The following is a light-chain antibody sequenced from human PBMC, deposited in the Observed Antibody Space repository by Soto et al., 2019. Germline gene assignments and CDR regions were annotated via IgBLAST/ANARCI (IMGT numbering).Light chain of an antibody. CDR1: QDISSW. CDR2: AAS. Sequence: DIQMTQSPSSVSASVGDRVTITCRASQDISSWLAWYQQKPGKAPKLLIYAASSLQHGVPSRFSGSGSGTDFTLTIASLQSEDFAVYYCQQYNHWPRMLSFGGGTRV. J-gene: IGKJ4*01. CDR3: QQYNHWPRMLS. V-gene: IGKV1-12*01.